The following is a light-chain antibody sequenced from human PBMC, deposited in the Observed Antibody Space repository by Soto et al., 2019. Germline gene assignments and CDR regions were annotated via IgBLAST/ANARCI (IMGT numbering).Light chain of an antibody. CDR1: QSVSSNY. CDR3: QQYGSLSWK. Sequence: DIVLTQSPGTLSLSPGERATLSCRASQSVSSNYLAWYQQKPGQAPRLLIHGASTRATGVPDRFSGSGSGTDFTLTISRLEPEDFAVYHCQQYGSLSWKFSRGTKV. J-gene: IGKJ1*01. CDR2: GAS. V-gene: IGKV3-20*01.